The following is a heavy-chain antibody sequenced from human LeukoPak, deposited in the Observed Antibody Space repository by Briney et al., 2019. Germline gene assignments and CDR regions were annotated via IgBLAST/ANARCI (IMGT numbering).Heavy chain of an antibody. D-gene: IGHD3/OR15-3a*01. V-gene: IGHV3-7*01. CDR2: IKQDGSEK. CDR3: ARGGLRSVGP. Sequence: GGSLRLSCAASGFTFRTYGMHWVRQAPGKGLEWVANIKQDGSEKYYVDSVKGRFTISRDNAKNSLYLQMNSLRAEDTAVYYCARGGLRSVGPWGQGTLVTVSS. CDR1: GFTFRTYG. J-gene: IGHJ5*02.